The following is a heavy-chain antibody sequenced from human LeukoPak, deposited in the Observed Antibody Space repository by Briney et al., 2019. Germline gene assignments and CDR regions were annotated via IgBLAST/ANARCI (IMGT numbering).Heavy chain of an antibody. CDR3: ATNIRGDYDFNWFDP. Sequence: KTSETLSLTCTVSGGSISSYYWSWIRQPAGKGLEWIGRIYPSGSTNYNPSLKSRVTMSVDTSKNQFSLKLRSVTAADTAVYYCATNIRGDYDFNWFDPWGQGTLVTVSS. D-gene: IGHD3-3*01. V-gene: IGHV4-4*07. CDR1: GGSISSYY. J-gene: IGHJ5*02. CDR2: IYPSGST.